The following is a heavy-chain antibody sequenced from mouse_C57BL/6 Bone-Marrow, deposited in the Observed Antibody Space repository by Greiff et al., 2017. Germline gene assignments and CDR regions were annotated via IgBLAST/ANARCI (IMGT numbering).Heavy chain of an antibody. CDR3: ARTFYAMDY. Sequence: QVQLQQSGAELVKPGASVKLSCKASGYTFTSYWMHWVKQRPGQGLEWIGMIHPNSGSTNYNEKFKSKDTLTVDKSSSTAYMQLSSLTSEDSAVYYCARTFYAMDYWGQGTSVTVSS. J-gene: IGHJ4*01. CDR2: IHPNSGST. V-gene: IGHV1-64*01. CDR1: GYTFTSYW.